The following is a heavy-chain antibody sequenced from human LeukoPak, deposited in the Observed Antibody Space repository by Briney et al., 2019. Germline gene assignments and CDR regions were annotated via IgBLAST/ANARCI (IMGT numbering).Heavy chain of an antibody. J-gene: IGHJ6*02. V-gene: IGHV3-21*01. D-gene: IGHD3-22*01. CDR1: GFTFSSYS. Sequence: GGSLRLSCAASGFTFSSYSMNWVRQAPGKGLEWVSSISSSSSYIYYADSVKGRFTISRDNAKNSLYLQMNSLRAEDTAVYYCARDSYITMIVVVITPMDVWGQGTTVTVSS. CDR2: ISSSSSYI. CDR3: ARDSYITMIVVVITPMDV.